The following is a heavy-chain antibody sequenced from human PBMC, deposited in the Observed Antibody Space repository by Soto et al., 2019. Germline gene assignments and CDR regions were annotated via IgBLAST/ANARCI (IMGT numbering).Heavy chain of an antibody. Sequence: GGSLRLSCAASGFTFSSYGMHWVRQAPGKGLEWVAVIWYDGSNKYYADSVKGRFTISRDNSKNTLYLQMNSLRAEDTAVYYCARDLDSSGKKALDIWGQGTMVTVSS. CDR2: IWYDGSNK. J-gene: IGHJ3*02. V-gene: IGHV3-33*08. CDR3: ARDLDSSGKKALDI. CDR1: GFTFSSYG. D-gene: IGHD6-19*01.